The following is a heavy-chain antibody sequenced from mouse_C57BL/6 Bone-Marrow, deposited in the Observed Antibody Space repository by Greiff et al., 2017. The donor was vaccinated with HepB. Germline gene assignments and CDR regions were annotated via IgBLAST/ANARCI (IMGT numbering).Heavy chain of an antibody. V-gene: IGHV5-12*01. CDR1: GFTFSDYY. J-gene: IGHJ4*01. D-gene: IGHD1-1*01. Sequence: DVMLVESGGGLVQPGGSLKLSCAASGFTFSDYYMYWVRQTPEKRLEWVAYISNGGGSTYYPDTVKGRFTFSRDNAKNTLYLQMSRLKSEDTAMYYCARWGYGSSYCAMDYWGQGTSVTVSS. CDR3: ARWGYGSSYCAMDY. CDR2: ISNGGGST.